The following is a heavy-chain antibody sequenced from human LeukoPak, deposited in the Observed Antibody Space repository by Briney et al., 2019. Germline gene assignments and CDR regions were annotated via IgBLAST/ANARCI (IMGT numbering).Heavy chain of an antibody. CDR1: GYTLTELS. CDR2: LDPEDGET. J-gene: IGHJ5*02. Sequence: ASVKVSCKVSGYTLTELSMHWVRQAPGKGLEWMGGLDPEDGETIYAQKFQGRVTMTRDTSTSTVYMELSSLRSEDTAVHYCAIEGTIAPRAWGQGTLVTVSS. CDR3: AIEGTIAPRA. V-gene: IGHV1-24*01. D-gene: IGHD6-6*01.